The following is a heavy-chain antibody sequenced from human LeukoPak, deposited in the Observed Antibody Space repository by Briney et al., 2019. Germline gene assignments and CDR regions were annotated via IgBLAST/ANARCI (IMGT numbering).Heavy chain of an antibody. CDR1: GNTFTNNG. Sequence: ASVKVSCKASGNTFTNNGISWVRQAPGQGLEWMGWISAYNGNTNYAQKFQGRVTMTTDTSTSTVYMELSSLRSEDTAVYYCASAYCSGGSCYWLDYWGQGTLVTVSS. J-gene: IGHJ4*02. D-gene: IGHD2-15*01. V-gene: IGHV1-18*01. CDR3: ASAYCSGGSCYWLDY. CDR2: ISAYNGNT.